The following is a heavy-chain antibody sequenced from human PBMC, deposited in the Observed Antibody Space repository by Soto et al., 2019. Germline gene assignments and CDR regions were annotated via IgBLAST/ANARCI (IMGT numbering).Heavy chain of an antibody. CDR2: INPSGGST. D-gene: IGHD6-19*01. V-gene: IGHV1-46*01. Sequence: ASVKVSCKASGYTFTSYYMHWVRQAPGQGLEWMGIINPSGGSTSYAQKFQGRVTMTRDTSTSTVYMELSSLRTEDTVVYYCTTAQVVAGQPYFDYWGQGTLVTVSS. CDR1: GYTFTSYY. J-gene: IGHJ4*02. CDR3: TTAQVVAGQPYFDY.